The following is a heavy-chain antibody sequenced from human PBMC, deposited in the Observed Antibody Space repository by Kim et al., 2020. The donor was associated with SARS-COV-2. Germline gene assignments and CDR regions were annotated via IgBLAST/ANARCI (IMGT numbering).Heavy chain of an antibody. D-gene: IGHD3-16*01. CDR3: AKDAYTFGGVTC. J-gene: IGHJ4*02. V-gene: IGHV3-23*01. Sequence: YPASCKGRFTISEDNSKNTLYLQMNGLRAEDTAVYYCAKDAYTFGGVTCWGQGTLVTVSS.